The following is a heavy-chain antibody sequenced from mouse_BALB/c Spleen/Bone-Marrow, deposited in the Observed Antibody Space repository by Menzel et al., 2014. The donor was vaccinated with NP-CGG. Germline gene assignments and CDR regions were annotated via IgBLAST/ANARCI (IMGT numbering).Heavy chain of an antibody. CDR1: GFTFSDFY. V-gene: IGHV7-1*02. D-gene: IGHD2-10*02. J-gene: IGHJ3*01. CDR2: SRNKAKYYTT. CDR3: ARDVGYGNYFVY. Sequence: EVKVVESGGGLVQPGDSLRLSCATSGFTFSDFYMEWVRQPPGKRLEWIAASRNKAKYYTTEYSASVKGRFIVSRDTSQSVLYLQVNVLRAEDTAIYYCARDVGYGNYFVYWGQGTLVTVSA.